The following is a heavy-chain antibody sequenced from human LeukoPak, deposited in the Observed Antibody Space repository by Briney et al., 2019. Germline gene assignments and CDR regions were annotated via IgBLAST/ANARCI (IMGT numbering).Heavy chain of an antibody. CDR1: GGSINSSNYY. D-gene: IGHD2-2*02. J-gene: IGHJ5*02. CDR3: ARHAVIPAAISWFDP. Sequence: PSETLSLTCTVSGGSINSSNYYWGWIRQPPGKGPEWIGSIYYSGSTYYNPSLKSRVTISVDTSKNQFSLKLTSVTAADTAVYYCARHAVIPAAISWFDPWGQGTLVTVSS. CDR2: IYYSGST. V-gene: IGHV4-39*01.